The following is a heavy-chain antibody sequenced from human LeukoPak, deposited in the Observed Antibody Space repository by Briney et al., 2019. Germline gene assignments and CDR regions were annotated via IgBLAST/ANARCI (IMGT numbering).Heavy chain of an antibody. Sequence: GGSLRLSCAVSGFTFSSYAMSWVRQAPGKGLEWASTISNSDGNTYYADSVKGRFTISRDNAKNSLYLQMNSLRVEDTAVYYCMRNSSSFGFDYWGQGTLVTVSS. CDR1: GFTFSSYA. J-gene: IGHJ4*02. D-gene: IGHD6-6*01. CDR3: MRNSSSFGFDY. CDR2: ISNSDGNT. V-gene: IGHV3-23*01.